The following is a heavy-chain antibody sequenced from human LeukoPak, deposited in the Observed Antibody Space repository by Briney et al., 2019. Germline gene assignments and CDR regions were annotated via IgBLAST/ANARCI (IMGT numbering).Heavy chain of an antibody. V-gene: IGHV3-30-3*01. CDR1: GFTFSSYA. Sequence: GGSLRLSCAASGFTFSSYAMHWVRQAPGKGLEWVAVISYDGSNKYYADSVKGRFTISRDNSKNTLYLQMNSLRAEDTAVYYCAREYSYGYFHYYYMDVWGKGTTVTVSS. J-gene: IGHJ6*03. D-gene: IGHD5-18*01. CDR3: AREYSYGYFHYYYMDV. CDR2: ISYDGSNK.